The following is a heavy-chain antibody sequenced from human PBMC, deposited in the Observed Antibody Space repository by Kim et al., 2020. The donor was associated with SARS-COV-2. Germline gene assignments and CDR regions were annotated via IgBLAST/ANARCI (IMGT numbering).Heavy chain of an antibody. CDR3: AKVSGPWRGYYTQTIDY. J-gene: IGHJ4*02. V-gene: IGHV3-30*18. CDR1: GFTFSSYG. CDR2: ISYDGSNK. Sequence: GGSLRLSCAASGFTFSSYGMHWVRQAPGKGLEWVAVISYDGSNKYYADSVKGRFTISRDNSKNTLYLQMNSLRAEDTAVYYCAKVSGPWRGYYTQTIDYWGQGTLVTVSS. D-gene: IGHD3-3*01.